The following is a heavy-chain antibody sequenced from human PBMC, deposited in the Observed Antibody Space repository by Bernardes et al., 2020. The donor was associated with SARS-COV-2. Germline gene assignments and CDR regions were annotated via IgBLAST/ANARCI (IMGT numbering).Heavy chain of an antibody. J-gene: IGHJ6*02. CDR2: IYQGGNT. D-gene: IGHD3-16*01. Sequence: SETLSVSCRVSGGSISGFYWTWMRQPPGKGLEWIGSIYQGGNTNYNPSLRGRITISVDSSNEQFTLNLHSVTAADTAVYYCARDGAYYYYGLDVWGQGTTVTVSS. V-gene: IGHV4-59*01. CDR1: GGSISGFY. CDR3: ARDGAYYYYGLDV.